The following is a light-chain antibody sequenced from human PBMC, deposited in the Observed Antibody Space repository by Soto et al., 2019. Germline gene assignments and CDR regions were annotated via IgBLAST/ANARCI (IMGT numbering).Light chain of an antibody. Sequence: QSALTQPASVSGSPGQSITLSCTGTSSDIGGYNYVSWYQHHPDKAPKLIIYDVNIRPSGVSHRFSGSKSGNTASLPVSGLQAEDEADYYCSSYTSSNTLEVFGGGTKLTVL. J-gene: IGLJ3*02. CDR1: SSDIGGYNY. CDR2: DVN. CDR3: SSYTSSNTLEV. V-gene: IGLV2-14*03.